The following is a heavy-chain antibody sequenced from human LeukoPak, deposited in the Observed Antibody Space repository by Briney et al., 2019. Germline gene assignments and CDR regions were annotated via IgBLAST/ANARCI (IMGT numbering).Heavy chain of an antibody. Sequence: GGSLRLSCAASGFTVSSNYMSWVRQAPGKGLEWVSSISSSSSYIYYADSVKGRFTISRDNAKNSLYLQMNSLRAEDTAVYYCARDLISGWYFDYYYYGMDVWGQGTTVTVSS. D-gene: IGHD6-19*01. CDR2: ISSSSSYI. V-gene: IGHV3-21*01. CDR1: GFTVSSNY. CDR3: ARDLISGWYFDYYYYGMDV. J-gene: IGHJ6*02.